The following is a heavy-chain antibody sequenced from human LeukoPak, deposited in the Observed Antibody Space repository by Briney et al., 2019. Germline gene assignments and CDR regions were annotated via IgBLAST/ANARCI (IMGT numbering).Heavy chain of an antibody. Sequence: GGSLRLSCAASGFTFSSYDMHWVRQATGKGLEWVSAIGTAGDTYYPGSVKGRFTISRENAKNSLYLQMNSPRAGDTAVYYCARGSAVAGTPDYWGQGTLVTVSS. V-gene: IGHV3-13*04. CDR2: IGTAGDT. CDR1: GFTFSSYD. D-gene: IGHD6-19*01. CDR3: ARGSAVAGTPDY. J-gene: IGHJ4*02.